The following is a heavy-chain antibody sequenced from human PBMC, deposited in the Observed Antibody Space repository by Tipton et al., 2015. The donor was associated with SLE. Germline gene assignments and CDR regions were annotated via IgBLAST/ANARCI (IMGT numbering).Heavy chain of an antibody. CDR1: GFTFNIYA. J-gene: IGHJ4*02. CDR2: INHGGSEK. Sequence: GSLRLSCVVSGFTFNIYAMSWVRQAPGKGLEWVANINHGGSEKYYVDSVKGRFTISRDNAKNSLYLQMNSLRAEDTDVYYCARGSEHNLHWGQGTLVTVSS. D-gene: IGHD1-1*01. CDR3: ARGSEHNLH. V-gene: IGHV3-7*04.